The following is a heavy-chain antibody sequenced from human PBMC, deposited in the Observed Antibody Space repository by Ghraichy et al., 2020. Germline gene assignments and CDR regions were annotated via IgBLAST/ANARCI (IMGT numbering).Heavy chain of an antibody. J-gene: IGHJ6*02. CDR3: AKDIPPLYCSSTSCYGRSGIDV. D-gene: IGHD2-2*01. V-gene: IGHV3-23*01. Sequence: GGSLRLSCAASGFTFSSYAMSWVRQAPGKGLEWVSAISGSGGSTYYADSVKGRFTISRDNSKNTLYLQMNSLRAEDTAVYYCAKDIPPLYCSSTSCYGRSGIDVWGPGTKVTVS. CDR2: ISGSGGST. CDR1: GFTFSSYA.